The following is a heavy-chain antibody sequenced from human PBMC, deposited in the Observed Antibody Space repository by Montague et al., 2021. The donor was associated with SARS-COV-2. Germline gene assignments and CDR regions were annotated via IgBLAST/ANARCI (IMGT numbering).Heavy chain of an antibody. V-gene: IGHV4-59*13. D-gene: IGHD3-10*01. J-gene: IGHJ6*02. Sequence: SETLSLTCTVSGGSLSTYYWSWIRQPPGKGLECIGYIYYTGNTNYNPSPKSRVTISVGTSKNRFSLKLGSVTAADTAVYYCARFFGPYYYGLDVWGQGTTVTVSS. CDR2: IYYTGNT. CDR3: ARFFGPYYYGLDV. CDR1: GGSLSTYY.